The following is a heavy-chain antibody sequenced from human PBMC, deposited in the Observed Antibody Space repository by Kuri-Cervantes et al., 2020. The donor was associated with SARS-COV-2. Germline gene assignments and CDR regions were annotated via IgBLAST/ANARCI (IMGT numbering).Heavy chain of an antibody. J-gene: IGHJ6*02. Sequence: LSLTCAASGFTFRSYAMSWVRPAPGKGLGWVSVIYSGGSSTYYADSVKGRFTISRDNSKNTLYLQMNSLRAEDTAVYYCASMVRGNYGMDVWGQGTTVTVSS. CDR3: ASMVRGNYGMDV. D-gene: IGHD3-10*01. CDR2: IYSGGSST. CDR1: GFTFRSYA. V-gene: IGHV3-23*03.